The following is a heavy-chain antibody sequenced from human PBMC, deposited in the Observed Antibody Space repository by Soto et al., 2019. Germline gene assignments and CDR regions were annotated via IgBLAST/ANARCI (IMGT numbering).Heavy chain of an antibody. V-gene: IGHV3-33*01. Sequence: QVQLVESGGGVVQPGRSLRLSCAASGFTFSSYGMHWVRQAPGKGLEWVAVIWYDGSNKYYADSVKGRFTISRDNSKNTLYLQMNSLRAEDTAVYYCARDDGRCMLFGDICGMDVWGQGTTVTVSS. CDR1: GFTFSSYG. CDR3: ARDDGRCMLFGDICGMDV. CDR2: IWYDGSNK. D-gene: IGHD2-8*01. J-gene: IGHJ6*02.